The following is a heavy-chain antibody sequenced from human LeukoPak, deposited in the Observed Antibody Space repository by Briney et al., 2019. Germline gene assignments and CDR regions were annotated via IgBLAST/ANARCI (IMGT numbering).Heavy chain of an antibody. CDR3: ARVEAARLWAFDP. CDR2: IYHSGST. V-gene: IGHV4-30-2*01. J-gene: IGHJ5*02. D-gene: IGHD6-6*01. Sequence: PSQTLSLTCAVSGGSISSGGYSWRWIRQPPGKGLEWIGYIYHSGSTYYNPSLKSRVTISVDRSKNQFSLKLSSVTAADTAVYYCARVEAARLWAFDPWGQGTLVTVSS. CDR1: GGSISSGGYS.